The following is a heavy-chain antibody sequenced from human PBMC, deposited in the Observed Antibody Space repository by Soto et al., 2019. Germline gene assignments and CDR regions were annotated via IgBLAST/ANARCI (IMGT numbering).Heavy chain of an antibody. D-gene: IGHD2-2*01. Sequence: EVQLVESGGGLVQPGGSLRLSCAASGFTFSSYWMHWVRQAPGKGLVWVSRINSDGSSTSYADSVKGRFTISRANAKNTLYLQMNSLRAEDTAVYYCARDPRGAGSVVVPAADDAFDIWGQGTMVTVSS. CDR2: INSDGSST. J-gene: IGHJ3*02. CDR1: GFTFSSYW. V-gene: IGHV3-74*01. CDR3: ARDPRGAGSVVVPAADDAFDI.